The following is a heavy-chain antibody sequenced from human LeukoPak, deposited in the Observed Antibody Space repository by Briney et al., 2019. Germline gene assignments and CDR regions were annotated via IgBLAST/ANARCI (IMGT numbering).Heavy chain of an antibody. J-gene: IGHJ4*02. CDR1: GFTFSSYD. D-gene: IGHD3-22*01. Sequence: PGGSLRLSCAASGFTFSSYDMHWVRQATGKGLEWVSAIGTAGDTYYPGSVKGRFTISRENAKNSLYLQMNSLRAEDTAVYYCARGDYFDSSAYYSLDYWGQGTLVTVSS. CDR2: IGTAGDT. V-gene: IGHV3-13*01. CDR3: ARGDYFDSSAYYSLDY.